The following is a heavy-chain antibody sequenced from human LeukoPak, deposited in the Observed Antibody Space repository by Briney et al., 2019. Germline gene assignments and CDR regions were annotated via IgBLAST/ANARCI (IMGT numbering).Heavy chain of an antibody. CDR1: GYTFTSYA. V-gene: IGHV1-3*01. CDR3: ARGDTAMDEFDY. CDR2: INAGNGNT. J-gene: IGHJ4*02. D-gene: IGHD5-18*01. Sequence: ASVKVCRKAAGYTFTSYAMHWVRQAPAQRLEWMGWINAGNGNTKYSQKFQGRVTITKDTSASTAYMALSRLRSEDTAVYYCARGDTAMDEFDYWGQGTLVTVSS.